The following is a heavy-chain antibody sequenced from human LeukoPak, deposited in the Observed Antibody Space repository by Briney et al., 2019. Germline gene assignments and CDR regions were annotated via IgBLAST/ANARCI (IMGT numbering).Heavy chain of an antibody. CDR1: GFTFSSYA. CDR2: ISGSGDNT. V-gene: IGHV3-23*01. J-gene: IGHJ4*02. CDR3: ARSTVATNFDY. D-gene: IGHD5-12*01. Sequence: GGSLRLSCAASGFTFSSYAMNWVRQAPGKGLEWVSTISGSGDNTYYADSVKGRFTISRDNSKNTLYLQMNSLRAEDTAAYYCARSTVATNFDYWGQGTLVTVSS.